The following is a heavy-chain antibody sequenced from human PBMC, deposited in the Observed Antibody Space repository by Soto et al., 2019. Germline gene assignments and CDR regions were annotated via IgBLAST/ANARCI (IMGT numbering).Heavy chain of an antibody. J-gene: IGHJ6*02. CDR1: GGSFSGHF. D-gene: IGHD1-1*01. CDR2: INHNGYT. CDR3: ARTSLYDNSFSYSGVDV. Sequence: SETLSLTCAVYGGSFSGHFWNWIRLSPGKGLEWIGEINHNGYTNYNPSLKSRVTISVDTSKNQFSLKLSSVTAADTAVYYCARTSLYDNSFSYSGVDVWGQGTAVTVSS. V-gene: IGHV4-34*01.